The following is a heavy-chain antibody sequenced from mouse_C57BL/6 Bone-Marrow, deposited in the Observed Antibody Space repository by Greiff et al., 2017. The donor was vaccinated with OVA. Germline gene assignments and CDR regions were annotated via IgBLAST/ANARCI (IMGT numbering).Heavy chain of an antibody. Sequence: QVHVKQSGAELARPGASVKMSCKASGYTFTSYTMHWVKQRPGQGLEWIGYINPSSGYTKYNQKFKDKATLTADKSSSTAYMQLSSLTAEDSAVYYCARGYYYGRAWFAYWGQGTLVTVSA. V-gene: IGHV1-4*01. D-gene: IGHD1-1*01. CDR2: INPSSGYT. CDR3: ARGYYYGRAWFAY. J-gene: IGHJ3*01. CDR1: GYTFTSYT.